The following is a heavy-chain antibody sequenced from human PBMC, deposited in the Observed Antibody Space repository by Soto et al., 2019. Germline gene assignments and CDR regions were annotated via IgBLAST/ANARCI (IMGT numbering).Heavy chain of an antibody. CDR1: GGTFSSYA. D-gene: IGHD1-1*01. J-gene: IGHJ6*02. V-gene: IGHV1-69*13. CDR3: ARDLAGTVGGMDV. CDR2: IIPIFGTA. Sequence: SVKVSCKASGGTFSSYAISWVRQAPGQGLEWMGGIIPIFGTANYAQKFQGRVTITADESTSTAYMELSSLRPEDTAVYYCARDLAGTVGGMDVWGQGTTVTVSS.